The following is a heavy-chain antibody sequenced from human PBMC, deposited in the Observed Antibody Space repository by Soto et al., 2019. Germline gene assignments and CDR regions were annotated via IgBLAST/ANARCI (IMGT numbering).Heavy chain of an antibody. V-gene: IGHV4-59*01. Sequence: PSETLSLTCTVSGSSISSYYWSWIRQPPGKGLEWIGYIYYSGSTNYNPSLKSRVTISVDTSKNQFSLKLSSVTAADTAVYYCARVWNYYDSSGYYGYFDYWGQGTLVTVSS. CDR3: ARVWNYYDSSGYYGYFDY. J-gene: IGHJ4*02. CDR2: IYYSGST. D-gene: IGHD3-22*01. CDR1: GSSISSYY.